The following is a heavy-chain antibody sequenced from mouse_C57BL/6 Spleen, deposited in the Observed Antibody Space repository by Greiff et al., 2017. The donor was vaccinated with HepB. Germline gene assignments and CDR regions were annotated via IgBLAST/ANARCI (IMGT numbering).Heavy chain of an antibody. CDR3: ARRTSNYVGYFDY. D-gene: IGHD2-5*01. V-gene: IGHV1-47*01. CDR2: FHPYNDDT. J-gene: IGHJ2*01. Sequence: VQGVESGAELVKPGASVKMSCKASGYTFTTYPIEWMKQNHGKSLEWIGNFHPYNDDTKYNEKFKGKATLTVEKSSSTVYLELSRLTSDDSAVYYCARRTSNYVGYFDYWGQGTTLTVSS. CDR1: GYTFTTYP.